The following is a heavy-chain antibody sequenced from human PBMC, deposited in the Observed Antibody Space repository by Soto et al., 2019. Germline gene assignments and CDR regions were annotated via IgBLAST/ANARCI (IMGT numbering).Heavy chain of an antibody. CDR1: GFTFSDHY. J-gene: IGHJ3*02. V-gene: IGHV3-72*01. CDR3: ARIRIFGPDAFDI. Sequence: PGGSLRLSCAASGFTFSDHYMDWVSKAPGKGLEWVGRTRNKANSYTTEYAASVKGRFTISRDDSKNSLYLQMNSLKTEDTAVYYCARIRIFGPDAFDIWGQGTMVTVSS. D-gene: IGHD3-3*01. CDR2: TRNKANSYTT.